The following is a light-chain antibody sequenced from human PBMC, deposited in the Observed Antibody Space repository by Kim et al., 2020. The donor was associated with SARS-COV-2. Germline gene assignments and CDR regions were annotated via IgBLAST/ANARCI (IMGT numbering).Light chain of an antibody. Sequence: VALGQTVRIKCHGDSLRSFYACFGQKKAEQAPILVSYVKNNRPSVIPDRFSGASSGNTASLTTTATHAGDDADYFCTSRDSHDNGVFDGGTKLIFL. V-gene: IGLV3-19*01. CDR2: VKN. CDR3: TSRDSHDNGV. CDR1: SLRSFY. J-gene: IGLJ2*01.